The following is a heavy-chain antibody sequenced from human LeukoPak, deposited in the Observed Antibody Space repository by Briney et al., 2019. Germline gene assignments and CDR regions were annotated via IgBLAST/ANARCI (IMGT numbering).Heavy chain of an antibody. D-gene: IGHD6-19*01. J-gene: IGHJ4*02. CDR3: ARVIWGSGWTFDY. CDR1: GGSISSSSYY. CDR2: IHYSGST. Sequence: SETLSLTCPVSGGSISSSSYYWGWIRQPPGKGLEWIGSIHYSGSTNYNPSLKSRVTISVDTSKNQFSLKLSSVTAADTAVYYCARVIWGSGWTFDYWGQGTLVTVSS. V-gene: IGHV4-39*07.